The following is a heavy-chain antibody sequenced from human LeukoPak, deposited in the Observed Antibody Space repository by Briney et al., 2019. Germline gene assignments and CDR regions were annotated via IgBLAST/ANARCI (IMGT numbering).Heavy chain of an antibody. Sequence: PSETLSLTCTVSGGSISSHYWSWIRQPPGKGLEWIGYGYFSGSTNYNPSLKSRVTISVDTSKNQFSLKLSSVTAADTAVYYCARGYGSGSRYNWFDPWGQGTLVTVSS. D-gene: IGHD3-10*01. V-gene: IGHV4-59*11. J-gene: IGHJ5*02. CDR3: ARGYGSGSRYNWFDP. CDR1: GGSISSHY. CDR2: GYFSGST.